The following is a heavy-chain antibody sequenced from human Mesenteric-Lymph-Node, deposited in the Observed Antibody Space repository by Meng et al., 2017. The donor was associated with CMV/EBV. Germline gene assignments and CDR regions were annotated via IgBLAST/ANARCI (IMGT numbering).Heavy chain of an antibody. D-gene: IGHD2-2*01. CDR3: ARAPAGYCPSASCLYYFDY. J-gene: IGHJ4*02. V-gene: IGHV4-34*01. CDR1: SESFSTYY. Sequence: GSLRLSCAVYSESFSTYYWTWIRQPPGKGLEWIGEVDHGGSANYNPSLKSRVTISIVPSKNQFSLKLSSVTAADTAVYYCARAPAGYCPSASCLYYFDYWGRGTLVTVSS. CDR2: VDHGGSA.